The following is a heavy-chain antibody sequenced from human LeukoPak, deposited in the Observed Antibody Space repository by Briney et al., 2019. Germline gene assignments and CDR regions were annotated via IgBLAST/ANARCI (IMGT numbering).Heavy chain of an antibody. J-gene: IGHJ4*02. CDR2: IYHSGST. V-gene: IGHV4-38-2*02. CDR1: GYSISSGYY. Sequence: SETLSLTCTVSGYSISSGYYWGWIRQPPGKGLEWIGSIYHSGSTYYNPSLKSRVTISVDTSKNQFSLKLSSVTAADTAVYYCAGRPSSSWWGARYYFDYWGQGTLVTVSS. CDR3: AGRPSSSWWGARYYFDY. D-gene: IGHD6-13*01.